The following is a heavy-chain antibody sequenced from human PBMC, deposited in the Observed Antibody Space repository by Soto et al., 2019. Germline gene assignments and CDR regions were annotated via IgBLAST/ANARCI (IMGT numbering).Heavy chain of an antibody. CDR1: GFTFHDYA. CDR2: INWISNTI. CDR3: AKDFFRYGTYYFDY. J-gene: IGHJ4*02. Sequence: PVGSLRLSCAASGFTFHDYAMHWVRQGPGKGLEWVSGINWISNTIGYADSVKGRFTISRDNAKNSLYLQMNSLRPEDTALYYCAKDFFRYGTYYFDYWGQGTLVTVSS. D-gene: IGHD1-1*01. V-gene: IGHV3-9*01.